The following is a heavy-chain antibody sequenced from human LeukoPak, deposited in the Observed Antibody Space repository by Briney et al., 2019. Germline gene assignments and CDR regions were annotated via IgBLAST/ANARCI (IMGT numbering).Heavy chain of an antibody. V-gene: IGHV1-18*01. CDR2: ISAYNGNT. CDR3: ARDYGSGSYYTPNFDY. Sequence: ASVKVSCKASGYTFTSYGISRVRQAPGQGLEWMGWISAYNGNTNYAQKLQGRVTMTTDTSTSTAYMELRSLRSDDTAVYYCARDYGSGSYYTPNFDYWGQGTLVTVSS. J-gene: IGHJ4*02. CDR1: GYTFTSYG. D-gene: IGHD3-10*01.